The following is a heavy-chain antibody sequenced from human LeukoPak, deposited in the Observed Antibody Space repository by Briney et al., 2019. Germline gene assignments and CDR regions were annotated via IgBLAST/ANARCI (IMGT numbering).Heavy chain of an antibody. CDR2: TVSGIDGGTA. CDR1: GFTFNYAW. J-gene: IGHJ6*02. Sequence: GGSLRLSCAASGFTFNYAWMSWVRQVPGKGLEWVGQTVSGIDGGTADYAAPVKGRFTISRDDSKSTLYLQMNSLKIEDTAVYYCTTDEDWNYARKDVWGQGATVIVSS. CDR3: TTDEDWNYARKDV. V-gene: IGHV3-15*04. D-gene: IGHD1-7*01.